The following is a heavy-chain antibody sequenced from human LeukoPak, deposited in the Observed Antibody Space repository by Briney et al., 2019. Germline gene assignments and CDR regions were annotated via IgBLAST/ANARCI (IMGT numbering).Heavy chain of an antibody. CDR3: ARERYSRREDDAFDI. V-gene: IGHV3-74*03. CDR1: GFTFSSHW. J-gene: IGHJ3*02. D-gene: IGHD2-15*01. Sequence: PGGSLRLSCAVSGFTFSSHWMHWVRQAPGKGLVWVSRITSDGRSTTYADSVKGRFTISRDNAKNTLYLQMNSLRAEDTAVYYCARERYSRREDDAFDIWGQGTMVTVSS. CDR2: ITSDGRST.